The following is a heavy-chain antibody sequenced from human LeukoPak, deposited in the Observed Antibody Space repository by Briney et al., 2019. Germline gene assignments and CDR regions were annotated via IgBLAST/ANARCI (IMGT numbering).Heavy chain of an antibody. CDR1: GGFISRSSYY. D-gene: IGHD1-14*01. CDR2: LYNTETT. V-gene: IGHV4-39*01. J-gene: IGHJ4*02. CDR3: ARHPTLTSGGNFDY. Sequence: SETLSLTCSVSGGFISRSSYYWGWIRQPPGKGLERIGSLYNTETTYYNPSLQSRVTISVDTSKNQLSLKLSSVTAADTAVYYCARHPTLTSGGNFDYWGRGTLVTVSS.